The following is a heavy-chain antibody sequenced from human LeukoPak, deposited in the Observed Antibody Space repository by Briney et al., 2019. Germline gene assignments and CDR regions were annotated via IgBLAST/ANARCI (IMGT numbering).Heavy chain of an antibody. V-gene: IGHV1-18*01. Sequence: GASVKVSCKASGYTFTSYGISWVRQAPGQGLEWMGWISAYNGNTNYAQKLQGRVTMTTDTSTSTAYMELRSLRSDDTAVYYCAREGRKYCGGDCYSTHFDCWGQGTLVTVSS. CDR1: GYTFTSYG. J-gene: IGHJ4*02. CDR2: ISAYNGNT. D-gene: IGHD2-21*02. CDR3: AREGRKYCGGDCYSTHFDC.